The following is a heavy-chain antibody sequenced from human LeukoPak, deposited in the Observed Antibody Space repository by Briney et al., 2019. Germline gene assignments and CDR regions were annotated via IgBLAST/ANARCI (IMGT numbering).Heavy chain of an antibody. D-gene: IGHD6-19*01. Sequence: GGSLRLSCEASGFTVSSNYMSWVRQAPGKGLEWVSVIYGGGSTYYADSVKGRFTISRDTSKNTLYLQMNSLGAEDTAVYYCASWPGGWYGEDSWGQGTLVTVSS. CDR1: GFTVSSNY. CDR2: IYGGGST. V-gene: IGHV3-53*01. CDR3: ASWPGGWYGEDS. J-gene: IGHJ4*02.